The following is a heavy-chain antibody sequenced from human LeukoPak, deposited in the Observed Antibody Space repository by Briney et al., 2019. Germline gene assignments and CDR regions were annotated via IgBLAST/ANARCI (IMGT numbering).Heavy chain of an antibody. CDR2: IYYSGNT. Sequence: PSETLSLTCTVSGGSISSSSYYWGWIRQPPGKGLEWIGSIYYSGNTYYNPSLKSRVTISLDTSKNQFSLKLSSVTAADTAVYYCARDKVYMPIDYWGQGTLVTVSS. V-gene: IGHV4-39*07. CDR1: GGSISSSSYY. CDR3: ARDKVYMPIDY. J-gene: IGHJ4*02. D-gene: IGHD2-2*01.